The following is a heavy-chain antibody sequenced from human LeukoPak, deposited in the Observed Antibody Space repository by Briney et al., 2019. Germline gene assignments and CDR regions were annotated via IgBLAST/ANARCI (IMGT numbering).Heavy chain of an antibody. CDR3: ATSAAGPYYFDS. CDR1: GDSISRYY. D-gene: IGHD6-13*01. V-gene: IGHV4-59*01. Sequence: SETLSLTCTVSGDSISRYYRSWIRQPPGKGLEWIGYIYYSGRSTYNPSLQGRVTISLDTSKNQFSLKLSSVTAADTAVYYCATSAAGPYYFDSWGQGSLVTVSS. CDR2: IYYSGRS. J-gene: IGHJ4*02.